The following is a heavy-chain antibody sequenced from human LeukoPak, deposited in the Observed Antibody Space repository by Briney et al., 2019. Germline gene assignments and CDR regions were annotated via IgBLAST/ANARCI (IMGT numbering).Heavy chain of an antibody. CDR2: IYPGDSDT. CDR3: ARREGSGSYYVGAFDI. J-gene: IGHJ3*02. V-gene: IGHV5-51*01. CDR1: GYSFTSYW. Sequence: GESLKISCKGSGYSFTSYWIGWVRQMPGKGLEWMGLIYPGDSDTRYSPSFQGQVTISVDKTISTAYLQWSSLKASDNAMYYCARREGSGSYYVGAFDIWGQGTMVTVSS. D-gene: IGHD3-10*01.